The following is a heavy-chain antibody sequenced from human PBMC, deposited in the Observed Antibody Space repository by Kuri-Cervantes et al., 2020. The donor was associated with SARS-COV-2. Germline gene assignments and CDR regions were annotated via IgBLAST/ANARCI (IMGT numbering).Heavy chain of an antibody. CDR3: AKDVSSTSWQKGAFDI. D-gene: IGHD2-2*01. Sequence: GESLKISCAASGFTVSSNYMSWVRQAPGKGLEWVSVISGSGGSTYYADSVKGRFTISRDNSKNTLYLQMNSLRAEDTAVYYCAKDVSSTSWQKGAFDIWGQGTMVTVSS. J-gene: IGHJ3*02. CDR1: GFTVSSNY. CDR2: ISGSGGST. V-gene: IGHV3-23*01.